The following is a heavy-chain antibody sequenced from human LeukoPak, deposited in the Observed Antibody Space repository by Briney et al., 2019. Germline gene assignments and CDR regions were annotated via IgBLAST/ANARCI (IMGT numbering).Heavy chain of an antibody. CDR1: GFTFSNYW. J-gene: IGHJ4*02. D-gene: IGHD2-15*01. CDR2: IQQHGSET. Sequence: PGGSLRLSCEGSGFTFSNYWMSWVRQAPGKGLEWVANIQQHGSETYYGDSVKGRFTISRDNAKNSLYLQMNSLRAEDTAVYYCAKDSPVATRWGQGTLVTVSS. V-gene: IGHV3-7*01. CDR3: AKDSPVATR.